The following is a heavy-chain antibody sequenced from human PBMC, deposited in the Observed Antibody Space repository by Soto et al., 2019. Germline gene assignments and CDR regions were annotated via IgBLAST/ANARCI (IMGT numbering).Heavy chain of an antibody. CDR3: ARGNVLRFLEWLSPQIYYFDY. CDR1: GYTFTGYY. CDR2: MNPNSGNT. V-gene: IGHV1-8*02. D-gene: IGHD3-3*01. Sequence: ASVKVSCKASGYTFTGYYMHWVRQAPGQVLEWMGWMNPNSGNTGYAQKFQGRVTMTRNTSISTAYMELSSLRSEDTAVYYCARGNVLRFLEWLSPQIYYFDYWGQGTLVTVSS. J-gene: IGHJ4*02.